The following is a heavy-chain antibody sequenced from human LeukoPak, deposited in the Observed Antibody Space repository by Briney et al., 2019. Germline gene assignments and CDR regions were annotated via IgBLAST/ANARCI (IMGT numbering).Heavy chain of an antibody. CDR2: ISGYNGNT. V-gene: IGHV1-18*01. CDR1: GYTFTRYG. J-gene: IGHJ4*02. CDR3: ARDLAVATLPTFDY. D-gene: IGHD6-19*01. Sequence: ASVKVSCKASGYTFTRYGISWVRQAPGQGLEWMEWISGYNGNTNYAQKFQGRVTMTTDTSTSTAYMELRSLRSDDTAVYYCARDLAVATLPTFDYWGQGILVTVSS.